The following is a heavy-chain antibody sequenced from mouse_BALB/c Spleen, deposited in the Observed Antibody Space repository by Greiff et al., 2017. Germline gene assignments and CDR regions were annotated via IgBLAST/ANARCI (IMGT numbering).Heavy chain of an antibody. V-gene: IGHV1-14*01. CDR1: GYTFTSYV. D-gene: IGHD1-1*01. CDR3: ARGITVVVSDYAMDY. Sequence: VQLQQSGPELVKPGASVKMSCKASGYTFTSYVMHWVKQKPGQGLEWIGYINPYNDGTKYNEKFKGKATLTSDKSSSTAYMELSSLTSEDSAVYYCARGITVVVSDYAMDYWGQGTSVTVSS. CDR2: INPYNDGT. J-gene: IGHJ4*01.